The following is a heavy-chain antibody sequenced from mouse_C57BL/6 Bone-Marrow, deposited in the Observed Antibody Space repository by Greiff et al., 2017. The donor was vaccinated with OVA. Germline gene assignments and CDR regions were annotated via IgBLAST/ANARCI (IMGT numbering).Heavy chain of an antibody. D-gene: IGHD1-1*01. CDR1: GFSLTSYA. V-gene: IGHV2-9-1*01. CDR3: ASITTVVAPCAMDY. J-gene: IGHJ4*01. Sequence: QVQLKQSGPGLVAPSQSLSITCTVSGFSLTSYAISWVRQPPGKGLAWLGVIWTGGGTNYNSALKSILSISKDNSKSQVFLKMNSLQTDDTARYYCASITTVVAPCAMDYWGQGTSVTVSS. CDR2: IWTGGGT.